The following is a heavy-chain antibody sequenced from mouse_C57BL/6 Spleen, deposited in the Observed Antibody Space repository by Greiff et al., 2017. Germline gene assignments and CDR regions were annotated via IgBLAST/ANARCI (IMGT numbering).Heavy chain of an antibody. CDR2: IYPSDSET. D-gene: IGHD4-1*01. CDR1: GYTFTSYW. CDR3: ARRLGRSYWYFDV. V-gene: IGHV1-61*01. Sequence: QVQLKQPGAELVRPGSSVKLSCKASGYTFTSYWMDWVKQRPGQGLEWIGNIYPSDSETHYNQKFKDKAPLTVDKSSSTAYMQLSSLTSKDSAVYSGARRLGRSYWYFDVWGTGTTVTVSS. J-gene: IGHJ1*03.